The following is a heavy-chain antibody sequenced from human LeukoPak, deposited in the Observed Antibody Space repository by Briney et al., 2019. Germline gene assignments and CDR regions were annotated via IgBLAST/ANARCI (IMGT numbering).Heavy chain of an antibody. V-gene: IGHV1-8*01. CDR2: MNPNSGNT. D-gene: IGHD3-3*01. CDR1: GYTFTSYD. CDR3: AGKTYYDFWSGSDAFDI. Sequence: ASVKVSCKASGYTFTSYDINWVRQATGQGPEWMGWMNPNSGNTGYAQKFQGRVTMTRNTSISTAYMELSSLRSVDTAVYYCAGKTYYDFWSGSDAFDIWGQGTMVTVSS. J-gene: IGHJ3*02.